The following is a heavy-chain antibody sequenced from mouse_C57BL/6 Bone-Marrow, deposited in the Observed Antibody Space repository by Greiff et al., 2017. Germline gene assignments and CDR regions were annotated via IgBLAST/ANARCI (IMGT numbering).Heavy chain of an antibody. CDR3: ASTSSWYFDV. Sequence: EVQLQQSGPELVKPGASVKISCKASGYTFTDYYMNWVKQSHGKSLEWIGYINPNNGGTSYNQKFKGKATLTVDKSSSTAYMELRSLTSEDSAVYCCASTSSWYFDVWGTGTTVTVSS. D-gene: IGHD3-1*01. CDR1: GYTFTDYY. V-gene: IGHV1-26*01. J-gene: IGHJ1*03. CDR2: INPNNGGT.